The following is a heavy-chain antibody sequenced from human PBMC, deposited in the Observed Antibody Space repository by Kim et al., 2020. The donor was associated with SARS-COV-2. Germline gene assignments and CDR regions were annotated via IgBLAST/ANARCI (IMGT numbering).Heavy chain of an antibody. J-gene: IGHJ5*02. V-gene: IGHV7-4-1*02. CDR2: INTNTGNP. Sequence: ASVKVSCKASGYTFTSYAMNWVRQAPGQGLEWMGWINTNTGNPTYAQGFTGRFVFSLDTSVSTAYLQISSLKAEDTAVYYCARGWGVGRAYGDYYNWFDPWGQGTLVTVSS. D-gene: IGHD4-17*01. CDR3: ARGWGVGRAYGDYYNWFDP. CDR1: GYTFTSYA.